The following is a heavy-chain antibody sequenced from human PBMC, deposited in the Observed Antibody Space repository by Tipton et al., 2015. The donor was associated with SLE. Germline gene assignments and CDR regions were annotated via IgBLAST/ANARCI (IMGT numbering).Heavy chain of an antibody. CDR1: GGSFTSYY. CDR2: IIHDGTT. Sequence: TLSLTCAVSGGSFTSYYWNWIRQAPGKGLEWIGEIIHDGTTNYNPSLKSRVTISGDTSRSQFSLNLRSVTAADTAVYYCARGGTGDGRNPFDPWGQGTLVTVSS. V-gene: IGHV4-34*01. J-gene: IGHJ5*02. D-gene: IGHD4-23*01. CDR3: ARGGTGDGRNPFDP.